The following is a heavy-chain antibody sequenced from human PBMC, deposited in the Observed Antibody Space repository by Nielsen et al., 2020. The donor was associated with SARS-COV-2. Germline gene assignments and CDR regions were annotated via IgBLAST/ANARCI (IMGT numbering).Heavy chain of an antibody. Sequence: SVKVSCKTSGGTLSNSAINWVRGAPGQGLEWMGRNIPSVGSSNFIQKFQGRITFNADMSTNTAYLELRSLKPDDTAVYFCARAGKKFGSAIESWGQGTLVTVSS. V-gene: IGHV1-69*04. CDR1: GGTLSNSA. CDR2: NIPSVGSS. CDR3: ARAGKKFGSAIES. D-gene: IGHD3-10*01. J-gene: IGHJ4*02.